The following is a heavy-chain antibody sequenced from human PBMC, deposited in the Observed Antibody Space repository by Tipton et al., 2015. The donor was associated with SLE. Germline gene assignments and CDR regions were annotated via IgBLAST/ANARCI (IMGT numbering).Heavy chain of an antibody. CDR2: IRSKAYGGTT. V-gene: IGHV3-49*03. CDR1: EFTFGHYS. J-gene: IGHJ2*01. Sequence: SLRLSCAASEFTFGHYSMSWIRQAPGKGLEWVGFIRSKAYGGTTEYAASVKGRFTISRDDSKSIAYLQMNSLKTEDTAVYYCTRNLAFWGRGTLVTVSS. CDR3: TRNLAF.